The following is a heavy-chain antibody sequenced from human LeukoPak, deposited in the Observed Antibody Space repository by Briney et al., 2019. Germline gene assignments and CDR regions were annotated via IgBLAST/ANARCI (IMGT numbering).Heavy chain of an antibody. Sequence: PGTSLRLSCAASGFTFSTYAMHWVRQAPGKGLEWVAVISYDGSNKYYADSVKGRFTISRDNSKNTLYLQMNSLRAEDTAVYYCARSLLGWLPIDYWGQGTLVTVSS. CDR2: ISYDGSNK. CDR1: GFTFSTYA. CDR3: ARSLLGWLPIDY. D-gene: IGHD5-24*01. V-gene: IGHV3-30*11. J-gene: IGHJ4*02.